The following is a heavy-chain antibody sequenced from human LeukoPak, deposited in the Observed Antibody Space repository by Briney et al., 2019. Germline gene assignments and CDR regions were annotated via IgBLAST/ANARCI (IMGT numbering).Heavy chain of an antibody. CDR2: IKQDGSEK. Sequence: GRSLRLSCAASGFTFSSYWMSWVRQAPGKGLEWVANIKQDGSEKYYVDSVKGRFTISRDNAKNSLYLQMNSLRAEDTAVYYCARESGYCSSTSCSHLGHWFDPWGQGTLVTVSS. CDR1: GFTFSSYW. V-gene: IGHV3-7*01. CDR3: ARESGYCSSTSCSHLGHWFDP. D-gene: IGHD2-2*01. J-gene: IGHJ5*02.